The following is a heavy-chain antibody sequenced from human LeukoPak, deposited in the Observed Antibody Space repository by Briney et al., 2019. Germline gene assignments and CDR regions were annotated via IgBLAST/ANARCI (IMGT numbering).Heavy chain of an antibody. V-gene: IGHV3-74*03. CDR3: VRRQTSTSGFDH. CDR2: VNSDGSSS. Sequence: GSLRLSCAASGFTFSSYWMHWVRQAPGKGLVRVSRVNSDGSSSKYADSVKGRFTIPRDNAKNTLYLRMNSLRAEDTALYYCVRRQTSTSGFDHWGQGTLVTVSS. D-gene: IGHD6-6*01. J-gene: IGHJ4*02. CDR1: GFTFSSYW.